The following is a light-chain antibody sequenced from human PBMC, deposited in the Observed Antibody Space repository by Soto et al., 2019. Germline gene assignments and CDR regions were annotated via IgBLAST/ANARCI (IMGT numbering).Light chain of an antibody. Sequence: QSVLTQPASVSGSPGQSITISCTGTSSDIGSYNLVSWYQQHPGKAPKLMIYEGSKRPSGVSDRFSGSKSGNTASLTISGLQAEDEADYYCTSYASSTTSFGGGTQLTVL. CDR3: TSYASSTTS. V-gene: IGLV2-14*02. CDR2: EGS. J-gene: IGLJ3*02. CDR1: SSDIGSYNL.